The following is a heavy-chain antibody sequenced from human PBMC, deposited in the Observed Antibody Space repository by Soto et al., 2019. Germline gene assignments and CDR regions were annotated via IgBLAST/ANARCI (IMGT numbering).Heavy chain of an antibody. CDR3: SGDSSGWHLDY. CDR1: GFTFSSYG. CDR2: ISYDGSNK. V-gene: IGHV3-30*03. J-gene: IGHJ4*02. Sequence: QVQLVESGGGVVQPGRSLRLSCAASGFTFSSYGVHWVRQAPGKGLEWVAVISYDGSNKYYADSVKGRFTISRDNSKNTLYLQMNSLRAEDTAVYYCSGDSSGWHLDYWGQGTLVTVSS. D-gene: IGHD6-19*01.